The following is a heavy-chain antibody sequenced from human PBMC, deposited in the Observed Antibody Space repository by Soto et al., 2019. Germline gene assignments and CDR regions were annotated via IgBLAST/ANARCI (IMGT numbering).Heavy chain of an antibody. Sequence: QVQLQESGPGLLKPSQTLSLTCTVSVGSIRSGTYYWSWIRQHPGKGLEWIGYIYHSGSTYYNPSLESRVTPSRDTSKNHSSLKLSSVTAAAPAVYYCARSSGSGNYHGVPSNSFDPCGQGPLVTVSS. CDR3: ARSSGSGNYHGVPSNSFDP. CDR1: VGSIRSGTYY. D-gene: IGHD3-10*01. CDR2: IYHSGST. V-gene: IGHV4-31*03. J-gene: IGHJ5*02.